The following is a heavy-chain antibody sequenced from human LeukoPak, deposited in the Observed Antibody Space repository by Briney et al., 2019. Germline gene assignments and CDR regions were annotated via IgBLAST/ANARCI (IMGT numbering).Heavy chain of an antibody. CDR1: GFTFSSYS. CDR2: ISSSSSYI. Sequence: GGSLRLSCAASGFTFSSYSMNWVRQAPGKGLEWVSSISSSSSYIYYADSVKGRFTISRDNAKNSLYLQMNSLRAEDTAVYYCAKGGLGDNWFDPWGQGTLVTVSS. D-gene: IGHD3-16*01. V-gene: IGHV3-21*04. J-gene: IGHJ5*02. CDR3: AKGGLGDNWFDP.